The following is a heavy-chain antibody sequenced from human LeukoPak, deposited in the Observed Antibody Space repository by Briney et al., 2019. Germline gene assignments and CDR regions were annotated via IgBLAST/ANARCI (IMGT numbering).Heavy chain of an antibody. CDR2: ISAYNGIT. J-gene: IGHJ4*02. CDR3: ARVDSTGGWFGPPHFDY. D-gene: IGHD3-10*01. CDR1: GYTFTSYG. Sequence: ASVKVSCKASGYTFTSYGISWVRQAPGQGLEWMGWISAYNGITNYAQKLQGRVTMTTDTSTSTAYMELRSLRSDDTAVYYCARVDSTGGWFGPPHFDYWGQGTLVTVSS. V-gene: IGHV1-18*01.